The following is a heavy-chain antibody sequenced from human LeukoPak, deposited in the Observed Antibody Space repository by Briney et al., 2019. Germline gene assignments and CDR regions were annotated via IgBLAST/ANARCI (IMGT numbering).Heavy chain of an antibody. D-gene: IGHD5-24*01. CDR2: INHSGST. Sequence: SETLSLTCAVYGGSFSGYYWSWIRQPPGKGLEWIGEINHSGSTNYNPSLKSRVTISVDTSKNQFSLKLSSVTAADTAVYYCARGDRDGYNYHYFDYWGQGTLVTVSS. V-gene: IGHV4-34*01. CDR3: ARGDRDGYNYHYFDY. J-gene: IGHJ4*02. CDR1: GGSFSGYY.